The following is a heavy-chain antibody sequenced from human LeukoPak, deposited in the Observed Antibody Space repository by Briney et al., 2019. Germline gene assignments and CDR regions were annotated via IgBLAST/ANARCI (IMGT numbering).Heavy chain of an antibody. CDR3: ASLPGGYTAMVDY. V-gene: IGHV3-66*01. CDR2: IYSGGST. Sequence: GRSLRLSCAASGLIVSSNYMSWVRQAPGKGLEWVSVIYSGGSTYYADSVKGRFTISRDNSKNTLYLQMNSLRAEDTAVYYCASLPGGYTAMVDYWGQGTLVTVSS. J-gene: IGHJ4*02. CDR1: GLIVSSNY. D-gene: IGHD5-18*01.